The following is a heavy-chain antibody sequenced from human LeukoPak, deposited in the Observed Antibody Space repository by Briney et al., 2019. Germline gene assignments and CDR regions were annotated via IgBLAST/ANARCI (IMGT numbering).Heavy chain of an antibody. J-gene: IGHJ3*02. V-gene: IGHV1-18*01. D-gene: IGHD6-13*01. CDR1: GYTFTSYG. Sequence: ASVKVSCKASGYTFTSYGISWVRQAPGQGLEWMGWISAYNGNTNYAQKLQGRVTMTTDTSTSTAYMELRSLRSDDTAVYYCARDPHIAAAGHDAFDIWGQGTMATVSS. CDR2: ISAYNGNT. CDR3: ARDPHIAAAGHDAFDI.